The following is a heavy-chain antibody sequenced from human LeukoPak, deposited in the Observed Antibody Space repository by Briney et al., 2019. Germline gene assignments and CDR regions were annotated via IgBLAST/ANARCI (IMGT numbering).Heavy chain of an antibody. CDR3: AREYYDNSGGEDAFDI. D-gene: IGHD3-22*01. V-gene: IGHV3-53*01. CDR1: GFTVSSNY. J-gene: IGHJ3*02. Sequence: PGGSLRLSCAASGFTVSSNYMNWVRQAPGKGLEWVSVIYSGGSTFYADSVEGRFTISRDNSNNTLYLQMNSLRAEDMAMYYCAREYYDNSGGEDAFDIWAQGQWSPSLQ. CDR2: IYSGGST.